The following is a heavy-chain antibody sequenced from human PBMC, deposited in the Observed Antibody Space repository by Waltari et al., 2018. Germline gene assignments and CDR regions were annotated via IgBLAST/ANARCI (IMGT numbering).Heavy chain of an antibody. CDR2: ISSEGSRK. J-gene: IGHJ6*02. Sequence: QVQLVESGGGVVQPGRSLRLSCAASGFTFSSSGMHWVRQTPGRGVERVAGISSEGSRKSDADSVKGRFSISRDNSKNSLSLEMNSLRPEDTAVYYCASCTGGNCYYYGFDVWGQGTTVTVSS. D-gene: IGHD2-8*02. CDR3: ASCTGGNCYYYGFDV. V-gene: IGHV3-30*03. CDR1: GFTFSSSG.